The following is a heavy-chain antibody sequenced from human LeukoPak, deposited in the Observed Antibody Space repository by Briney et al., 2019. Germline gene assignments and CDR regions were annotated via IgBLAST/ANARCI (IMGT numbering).Heavy chain of an antibody. CDR2: ISSSGSTI. J-gene: IGHJ5*02. CDR1: GFTFDDYG. CDR3: ARVAGIVGATFWFDP. D-gene: IGHD1-26*01. Sequence: GGSLRLSCAASGFTFDDYGMSWVRQAPGKGLEWVSYISSSGSTIYYADSVKGRFTISRDNAKNSLYLQMNSLRAEDTAVYYCARVAGIVGATFWFDPWGQGTLVTVSS. V-gene: IGHV3-11*01.